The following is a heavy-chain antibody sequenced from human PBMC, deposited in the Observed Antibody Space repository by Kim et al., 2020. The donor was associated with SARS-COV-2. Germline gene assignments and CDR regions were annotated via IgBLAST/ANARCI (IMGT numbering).Heavy chain of an antibody. D-gene: IGHD1-1*01. V-gene: IGHV4-34*01. Sequence: RVTISVDTSKNQFSLKLSSVTAADTAVYYCARRHRRDGYKWRYYYYGMDVWGQGTTVTVSS. CDR3: ARRHRRDGYKWRYYYYGMDV. J-gene: IGHJ6*02.